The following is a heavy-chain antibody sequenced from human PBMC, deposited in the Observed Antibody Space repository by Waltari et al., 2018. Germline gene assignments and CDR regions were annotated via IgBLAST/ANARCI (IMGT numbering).Heavy chain of an antibody. D-gene: IGHD3-22*01. V-gene: IGHV3-23*01. Sequence: EVQLLESGGVLVQPGGSLRLPCDASGFTLRTFARNWVRRPPGKGLEWVSSITATNGDTYYADSVKGRFIISRDNSKNMLHLQMNSLRPEDTAVYYCAKAPIGYQYYGMDVWGQGTTVTVSS. CDR1: GFTLRTFA. J-gene: IGHJ6*02. CDR3: AKAPIGYQYYGMDV. CDR2: ITATNGDT.